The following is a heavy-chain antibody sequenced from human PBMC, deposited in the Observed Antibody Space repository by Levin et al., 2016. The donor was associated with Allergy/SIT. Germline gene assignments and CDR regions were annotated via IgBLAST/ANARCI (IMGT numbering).Heavy chain of an antibody. Sequence: VRQAPGKGLEWVAVISYDGSNKYYADSVKGRFTISRDNSKNTLYLQMNSLRAEDTAVYYCAKDSSSGWYGGYFDYWGQGTLVTVSS. CDR3: AKDSSSGWYGGYFDY. D-gene: IGHD6-19*01. CDR2: ISYDGSNK. V-gene: IGHV3-30*18. J-gene: IGHJ4*02.